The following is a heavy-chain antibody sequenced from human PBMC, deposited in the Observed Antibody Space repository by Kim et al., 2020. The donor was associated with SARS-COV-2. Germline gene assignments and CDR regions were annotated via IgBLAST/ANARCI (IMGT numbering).Heavy chain of an antibody. J-gene: IGHJ4*02. CDR3: AKDGGGATIFAD. V-gene: IGHV3-33*06. CDR1: GFTFSSYA. Sequence: GGSLRLSCAASGFTFSSYAMHWVRQAPGKGLEWVAVIWYDGSNKYYADSVKGRFTISRDNSKNTLYLQMNSLRAEDTAVYYCAKDGGGATIFADWGQGTLVTVSS. D-gene: IGHD1-26*01. CDR2: IWYDGSNK.